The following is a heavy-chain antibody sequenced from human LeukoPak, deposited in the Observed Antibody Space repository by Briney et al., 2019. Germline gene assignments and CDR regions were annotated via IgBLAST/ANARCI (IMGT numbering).Heavy chain of an antibody. Sequence: AGGSLRLSCAASGFTFSSYSMNSVRQAPGKGLEWVSSIGYSSSYIYYADSVKGRFTISRDNTKNSLYLSMTLQSPEDTAVYYCSRDGGRRRFDYWGQGTLVTVSS. J-gene: IGHJ4*02. CDR3: SRDGGRRRFDY. CDR2: IGYSSSYI. D-gene: IGHD3-16*01. V-gene: IGHV3-21*01. CDR1: GFTFSSYS.